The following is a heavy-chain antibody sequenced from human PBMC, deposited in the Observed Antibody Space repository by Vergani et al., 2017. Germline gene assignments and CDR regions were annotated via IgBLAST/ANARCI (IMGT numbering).Heavy chain of an antibody. CDR1: GFTFSSYS. J-gene: IGHJ6*03. V-gene: IGHV3-48*01. CDR3: AKGGCSSTSCYYYYYYYMDV. Sequence: EVQLVESGGGLVQPGGSLRLSCAASGFTFSSYSMNWVRQAPGKGLEWVSYISSSSTIYYADSVKGRFTISRDNSKNTLYLQMNSLRAEDTAVYYCAKGGCSSTSCYYYYYYYMDVWGKGTTVTVSS. D-gene: IGHD2-2*01. CDR2: ISSSSTI.